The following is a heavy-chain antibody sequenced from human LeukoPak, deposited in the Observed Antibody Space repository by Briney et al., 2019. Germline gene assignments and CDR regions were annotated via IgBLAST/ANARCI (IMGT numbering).Heavy chain of an antibody. D-gene: IGHD4-23*01. V-gene: IGHV5-51*01. Sequence: GESLKISCKGSGYSFTGYWIGWVRQMPGKGLGWMGTIYPGDSDTRYSPSFQGQVTISADKSISTAYLQWSSLKASDTPMYYCARLNYGGNSHIDYWGQGTLVTVSS. CDR2: IYPGDSDT. CDR1: GYSFTGYW. CDR3: ARLNYGGNSHIDY. J-gene: IGHJ4*02.